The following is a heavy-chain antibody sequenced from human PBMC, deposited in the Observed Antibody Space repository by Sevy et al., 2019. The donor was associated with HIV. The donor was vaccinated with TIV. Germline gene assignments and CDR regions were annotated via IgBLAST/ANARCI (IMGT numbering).Heavy chain of an antibody. J-gene: IGHJ4*02. Sequence: GGSLRLSCAASGFTFSDYFMVWVRQAPGKGLEWVANIDQDGSQKNYVDSVKGRFTISRDNAKNSLYLQMNRLRVDDTAVYYCARELWPGDYWGQGTLVTVSS. CDR2: IDQDGSQK. CDR3: ARELWPGDY. D-gene: IGHD2-21*01. V-gene: IGHV3-7*01. CDR1: GFTFSDYF.